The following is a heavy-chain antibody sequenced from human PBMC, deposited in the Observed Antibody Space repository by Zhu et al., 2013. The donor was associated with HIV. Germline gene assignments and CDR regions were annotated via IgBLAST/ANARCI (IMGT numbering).Heavy chain of an antibody. D-gene: IGHD3-3*01. CDR2: IIPIFGTA. Sequence: QVQLVQSGAEVKKPGSSVKVSCKASGGTFSSYAISWVRQAPGQGLEWMGGIIPIFGTANYAQKFQGRVTITADESTSTAYMELSSLRSEDTAVYYCARDRQITIFGEADDAFDIWAKGQWSPSLQ. CDR3: ARDRQITIFGEADDAFDI. CDR1: GGTFSSYA. J-gene: IGHJ3*02. V-gene: IGHV1-69*01.